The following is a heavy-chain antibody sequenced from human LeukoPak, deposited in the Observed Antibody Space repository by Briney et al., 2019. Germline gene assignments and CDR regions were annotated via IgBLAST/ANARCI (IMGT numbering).Heavy chain of an antibody. Sequence: GRSLRLSCAASGFTFSSYAMHWVRQAPGKGLEWVAVISYDGSNKYYADSVKGRFTISRDNSKNTLYLQVNSLRAEDTAVYYCARVSKWDSHDDYWGQGTLVTVSS. CDR1: GFTFSSYA. D-gene: IGHD1-26*01. V-gene: IGHV3-30*04. CDR2: ISYDGSNK. CDR3: ARVSKWDSHDDY. J-gene: IGHJ4*02.